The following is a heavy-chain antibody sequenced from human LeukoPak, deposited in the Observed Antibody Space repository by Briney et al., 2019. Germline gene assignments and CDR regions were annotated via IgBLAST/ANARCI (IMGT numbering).Heavy chain of an antibody. CDR2: IRYDGSNK. D-gene: IGHD3-16*02. J-gene: IGHJ3*02. CDR3: ANEEPEDYVWGSYRYTTSDAFDI. CDR1: GFTFSSYG. Sequence: GGSLRLSCAASGFTFSSYGMHWVRQAPGKGLEWVAFIRYDGSNKYYADSVKGRFTISRDNSKNTLYLQMNSLRAEDTAVYYCANEEPEDYVWGSYRYTTSDAFDIWGQGTMVTVSS. V-gene: IGHV3-30*02.